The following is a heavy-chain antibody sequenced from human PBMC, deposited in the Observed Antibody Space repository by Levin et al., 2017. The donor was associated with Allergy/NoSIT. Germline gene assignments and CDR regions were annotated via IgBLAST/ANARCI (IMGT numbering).Heavy chain of an antibody. CDR2: IYSDGRT. Sequence: LSLTCAASGFSVSTTYMNWIRQAPGKGLEWVSVIYSDGRTIYADSVKGRVTISRDNLKNTLYLQMNSLGVEDTAVYYCARDQFLHGSASGGWFDPWGQGTLVTVSS. J-gene: IGHJ5*02. D-gene: IGHD3-10*01. CDR1: GFSVSTTY. V-gene: IGHV3-53*01. CDR3: ARDQFLHGSASGGWFDP.